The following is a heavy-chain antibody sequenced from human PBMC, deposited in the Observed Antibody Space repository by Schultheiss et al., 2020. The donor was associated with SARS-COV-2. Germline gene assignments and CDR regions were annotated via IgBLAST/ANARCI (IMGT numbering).Heavy chain of an antibody. J-gene: IGHJ4*02. CDR2: IGTAGDT. Sequence: GGSLRLSCAASGFTFSSYDMHWVRQATGKGLEWVSAIGTAGDTYYPGSVKGRFTISRENAKNSLYLQMNSLRAEDTAVYYCARDNYDSSGTTLGYWGQGTLVTVSS. D-gene: IGHD3-22*01. CDR1: GFTFSSYD. CDR3: ARDNYDSSGTTLGY. V-gene: IGHV3-13*01.